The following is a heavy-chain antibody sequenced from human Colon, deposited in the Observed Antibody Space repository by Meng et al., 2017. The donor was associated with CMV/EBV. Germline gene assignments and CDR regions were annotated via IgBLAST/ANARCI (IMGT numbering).Heavy chain of an antibody. Sequence: GESLKISCAASGYTFRSYDMNWVRQAPGKGLEWVSSMAAITSSSDYISYGDSVKGRFTISRDNAKSSLFLQLDSLRADDTAVYYCARGRFFDHWGQGTLVTVSS. V-gene: IGHV3-21*01. CDR2: MAAITSSSDYI. CDR1: GYTFRSYD. D-gene: IGHD5-24*01. J-gene: IGHJ4*02. CDR3: ARGRFFDH.